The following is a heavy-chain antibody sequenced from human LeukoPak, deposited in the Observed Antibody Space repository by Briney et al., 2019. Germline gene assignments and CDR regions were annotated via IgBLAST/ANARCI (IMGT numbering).Heavy chain of an antibody. D-gene: IGHD3-3*02. CDR2: IYSGGTT. Sequence: PGGSLRLSCAASGFPLSSYSINWVRQAPGKGLEWVSIIYSGGTTYYADSVKGRFTISRDNSKNTLSLQMNSLRAEDTAVYFCARVGDHFHWNLDLWGRGTLVTVSS. CDR3: ARVGDHFHWNLDL. V-gene: IGHV3-53*01. J-gene: IGHJ2*01. CDR1: GFPLSSYS.